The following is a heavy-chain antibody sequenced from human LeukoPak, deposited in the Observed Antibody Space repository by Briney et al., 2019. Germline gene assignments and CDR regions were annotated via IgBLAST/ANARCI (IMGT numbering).Heavy chain of an antibody. J-gene: IGHJ6*03. D-gene: IGHD2-2*01. CDR2: IIPIFGTA. V-gene: IGHV1-69*05. CDR3: ARSDIVVVPAAAIGYYYMDV. Sequence: SVKVSCKASGGTFSSYAISWVRQAPGQGLEWMGGIIPIFGTANYAQKFQGRVTITTDESTSTAYMELSSLRSEDTAVYYCARSDIVVVPAAAIGYYYMDVWGKGTTVTVSS. CDR1: GGTFSSYA.